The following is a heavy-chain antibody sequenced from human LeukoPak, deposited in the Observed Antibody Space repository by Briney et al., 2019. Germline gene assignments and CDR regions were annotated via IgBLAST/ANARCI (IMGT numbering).Heavy chain of an antibody. V-gene: IGHV4-39*01. CDR3: ARRWTGYSYGDAFDI. CDR2: IYYSGST. J-gene: IGHJ3*02. Sequence: PSETLSLTCTVSGGSITSSSYYRGWIRQPPGKGLEWIGSIYYSGSTFNNPSLKGRVTISVDTSKNQLSLNLSSVTAADTAVYYCARRWTGYSYGDAFDIWGQGTMVTVSS. CDR1: GGSITSSSYY. D-gene: IGHD5-18*01.